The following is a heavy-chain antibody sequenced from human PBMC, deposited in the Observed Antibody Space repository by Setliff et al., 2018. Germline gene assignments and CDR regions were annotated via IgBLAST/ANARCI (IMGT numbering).Heavy chain of an antibody. CDR3: AHSTTFDLHHDY. Sequence: SETLSLTCTVSDDSFTSSRYYWGWIRQAPGSGLEWIGSISYSGTPYYNASVESRVTISIDTSRNQFSLKLFSVTAADTAVYYCAHSTTFDLHHDYWGQGALVTVSS. V-gene: IGHV4-39*01. CDR2: ISYSGTP. J-gene: IGHJ4*02. CDR1: DDSFTSSRYY. D-gene: IGHD3-9*01.